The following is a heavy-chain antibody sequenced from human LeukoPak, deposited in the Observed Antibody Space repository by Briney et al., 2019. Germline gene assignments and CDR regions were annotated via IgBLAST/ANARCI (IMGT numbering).Heavy chain of an antibody. CDR3: ARGKVGAFDY. CDR2: IYTSGST. Sequence: SETLSLTCTVSGGSISSGSYYWSWIRQPAGKGLEWIGRIYTSGSTNYNPSLKSRVTISVDTSKNQFSLKLSSVTAADTAVYYCARGKVGAFDYWGQGTLVTVSS. J-gene: IGHJ4*02. D-gene: IGHD1-26*01. CDR1: GGSISSGSYY. V-gene: IGHV4-61*02.